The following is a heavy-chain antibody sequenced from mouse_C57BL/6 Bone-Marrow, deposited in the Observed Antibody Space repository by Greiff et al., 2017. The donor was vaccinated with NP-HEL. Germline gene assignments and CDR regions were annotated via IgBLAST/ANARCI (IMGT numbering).Heavy chain of an antibody. V-gene: IGHV1-58*01. D-gene: IGHD1-1*01. CDR2: IYIGNGYT. Sequence: VQLKQSGAELVRPGSSVKMSCKTSGYTFTSYGMNWVKQGPGQGLEWIGYIYIGNGYTEYNEKFKGRATLTSDTSSSTAYMQLSRLTSEDSAIYFCARGDDYGVGNYAMDYWGQGTSVTASS. CDR1: GYTFTSYG. J-gene: IGHJ4*01. CDR3: ARGDDYGVGNYAMDY.